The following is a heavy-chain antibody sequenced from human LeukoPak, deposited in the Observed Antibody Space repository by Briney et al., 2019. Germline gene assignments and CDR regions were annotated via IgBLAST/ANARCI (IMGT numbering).Heavy chain of an antibody. CDR3: AKDLTLGYCSSTSCYTGDY. Sequence: GGSLRLSCAASGFTFSSYAMSWVRQAPGKGLEWVSAISGSGGSTYYADSVKGRFTISRDNSKNTLYLQMNSLRAEDTAVYYCAKDLTLGYCSSTSCYTGDYWGQGTLVTVSS. CDR2: ISGSGGST. V-gene: IGHV3-23*01. D-gene: IGHD2-2*02. CDR1: GFTFSSYA. J-gene: IGHJ4*02.